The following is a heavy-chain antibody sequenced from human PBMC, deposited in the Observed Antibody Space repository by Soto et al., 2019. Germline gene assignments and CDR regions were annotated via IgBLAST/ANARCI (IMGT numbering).Heavy chain of an antibody. CDR2: INWNGGSK. Sequence: EVQLVESGGGVVRPGGSLRLSCAASGFTFDDYGMSWVRQAPGKGLEWVAGINWNGGSKGYADSVKGRFTISRDNAKNSLYLQMNSLRAEDTALYYCARLYSSGWYGPGRYWGQGTLVTVSS. V-gene: IGHV3-20*04. D-gene: IGHD6-19*01. CDR1: GFTFDDYG. J-gene: IGHJ4*02. CDR3: ARLYSSGWYGPGRY.